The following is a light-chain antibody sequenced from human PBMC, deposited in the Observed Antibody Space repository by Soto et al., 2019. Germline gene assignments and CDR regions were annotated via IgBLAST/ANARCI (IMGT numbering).Light chain of an antibody. CDR2: DVS. CDR1: SSDVGGYNY. V-gene: IGLV2-14*01. CDR3: SSSTGSGTYV. J-gene: IGLJ1*01. Sequence: QSVLTQPASVSGSPGQSITISCTGTSSDVGGYNYVSWYQQQPGKAPKLIIYDVSNWPSGVSDRFSGSKSGNTASLAISGLQAEDEADYYCSSSTGSGTYVFGTGTK.